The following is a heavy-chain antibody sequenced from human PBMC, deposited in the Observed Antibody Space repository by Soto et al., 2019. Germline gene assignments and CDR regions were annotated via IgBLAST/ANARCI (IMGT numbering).Heavy chain of an antibody. J-gene: IGHJ4*02. V-gene: IGHV4-59*01. D-gene: IGHD6-19*01. Sequence: SETLSLTCTVSCGSISSYYWSWIRQPPGKGLEWIGYIYYSGSTNYNPSLKSRVTISVDTSKNQFSLKLSSVTAADTAVYYCAREYSSGWSAFFDYWGQGTLVTVS. CDR2: IYYSGST. CDR3: AREYSSGWSAFFDY. CDR1: CGSISSYY.